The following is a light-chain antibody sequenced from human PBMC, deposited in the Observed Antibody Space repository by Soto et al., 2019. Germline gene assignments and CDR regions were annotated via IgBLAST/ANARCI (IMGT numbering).Light chain of an antibody. Sequence: EIVLTQSPGTLSLSPGERATLSCRASQSVTSSYLAWYQQKPGQAPRLLIYGASSRATGIPDRFSGSGSGTDFTLTISRLEPEDFAVYYFQQYGSSPLTFGGGTKVEIK. CDR2: GAS. J-gene: IGKJ4*01. V-gene: IGKV3-20*01. CDR1: QSVTSSY. CDR3: QQYGSSPLT.